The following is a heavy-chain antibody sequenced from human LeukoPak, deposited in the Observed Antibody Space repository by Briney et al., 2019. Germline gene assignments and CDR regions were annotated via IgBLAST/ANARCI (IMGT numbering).Heavy chain of an antibody. J-gene: IGHJ4*02. D-gene: IGHD3-3*01. CDR1: GGSISSNSYY. CDR3: ARSIGYYDFWSGYSPRYYFDY. V-gene: IGHV4-39*07. CDR2: IYYSGST. Sequence: SETLSLTCTVSGGSISSNSYYWGWIRQSPGKGLEWIGTIYYSGSTYYNPSLKSRVTISVDTSKNQFSLKLSSVTAADTAVYYCARSIGYYDFWSGYSPRYYFDYWGQGTLVTVSS.